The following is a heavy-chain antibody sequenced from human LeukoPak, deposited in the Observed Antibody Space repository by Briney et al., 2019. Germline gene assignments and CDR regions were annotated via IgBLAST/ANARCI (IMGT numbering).Heavy chain of an antibody. CDR2: IYYTVST. J-gene: IGHJ6*04. V-gene: IGHV4-59*01. CDR3: ARGDTMVRGVIAYYYYGMDV. CDR1: GGSISIYY. D-gene: IGHD3-10*01. Sequence: SETLSLTCTVSGGSISIYYWSWIRQPPGEGLEWSGYIYYTVSTNYNPSLKSRVTISVDTSKNQFSLKLSSVTDADTAVYYCARGDTMVRGVIAYYYYGMDVWGKGTTVTVSS.